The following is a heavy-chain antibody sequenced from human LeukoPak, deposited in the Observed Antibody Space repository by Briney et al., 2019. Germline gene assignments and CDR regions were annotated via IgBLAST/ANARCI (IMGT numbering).Heavy chain of an antibody. V-gene: IGHV1-69*06. D-gene: IGHD3-10*01. Sequence: GSLVKVSCKASGGTFSSYAISWVRQAPGQGLEWMGGIIPIFGTANYAQKFQGRVTITADKSTSTAYMELSSLRSEDTAVYYCAREGYYGSGSYSPTYYYGMDVWGKGTTVTVSS. J-gene: IGHJ6*04. CDR1: GGTFSSYA. CDR2: IIPIFGTA. CDR3: AREGYYGSGSYSPTYYYGMDV.